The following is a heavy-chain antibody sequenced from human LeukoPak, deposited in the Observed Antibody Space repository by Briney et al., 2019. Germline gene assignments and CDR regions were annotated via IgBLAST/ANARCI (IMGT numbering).Heavy chain of an antibody. CDR2: IYYSGST. V-gene: IGHV4-34*01. J-gene: IGHJ4*02. CDR3: ASSRWELLAYFDY. Sequence: SETLSLTCAVYGGSFSGYYWSWIRQPPGKGLEWIGSIYYSGSTYYNPSLKSRVTISVDTSKNQFSLKLSSVTAADTAVYYCASSRWELLAYFDYWGQGTLVTVSS. D-gene: IGHD1-26*01. CDR1: GGSFSGYY.